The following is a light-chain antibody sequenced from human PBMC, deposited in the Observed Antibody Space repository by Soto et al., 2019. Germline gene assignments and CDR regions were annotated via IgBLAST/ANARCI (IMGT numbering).Light chain of an antibody. Sequence: QSVLTQPPSVSGAPGQRVTISCTGSSSNIGAGYDVHWYLQLPGTAPKLLIYCNTNRPSGVPDRFSGSKSGSSASLAITGLQAEDEADYYCQSHDSSLHASVFGTGTKLTVL. J-gene: IGLJ1*01. V-gene: IGLV1-40*01. CDR3: QSHDSSLHASV. CDR2: CNT. CDR1: SSNIGAGYD.